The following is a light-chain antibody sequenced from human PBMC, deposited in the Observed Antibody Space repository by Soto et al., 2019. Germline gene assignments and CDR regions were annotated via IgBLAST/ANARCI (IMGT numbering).Light chain of an antibody. V-gene: IGLV2-14*03. CDR2: DVV. J-gene: IGLJ1*01. Sequence: QSALTQPASVSGSPGQSITISCTGTSSDVGGFNSVSWYQLRPGTAPKLILYDVVDRPSGVSYRFSGSKSGNTASLTISGVQAADEADYFCSSYTSTMTNVFGSGTKVTVL. CDR1: SSDVGGFNS. CDR3: SSYTSTMTNV.